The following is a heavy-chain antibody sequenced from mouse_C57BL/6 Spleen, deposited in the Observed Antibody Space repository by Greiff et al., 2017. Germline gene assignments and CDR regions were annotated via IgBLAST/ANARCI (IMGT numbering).Heavy chain of an antibody. CDR2: ISSGGSYT. CDR1: GFTFSSYG. Sequence: EVQVVESGGDLVKPGGSLKLSCAASGFTFSSYGMSWVRQTPDKGLEWVATISSGGSYTYYPDSVKGRFTISRDNAKNTLYLQMSSLKSEDTAMYYCARSNYDGDFDVWGTGTTVTVSS. CDR3: ARSNYDGDFDV. V-gene: IGHV5-6*01. D-gene: IGHD2-4*01. J-gene: IGHJ1*03.